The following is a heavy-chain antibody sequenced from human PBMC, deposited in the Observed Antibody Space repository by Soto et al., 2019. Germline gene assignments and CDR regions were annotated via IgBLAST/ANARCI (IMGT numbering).Heavy chain of an antibody. CDR1: GGTFSNYA. CDR3: ASWLKEAGIGDNYYYGMDV. V-gene: IGHV1-69*12. Sequence: QVQLVQSGAEVKKPGSSVKVSCKASGGTFSNYAFSWVRQAPGQGLEWLGGIMPIFGRADYAQKFRGRVTITADESTSTAHMELSSLRSEDTAVDYCASWLKEAGIGDNYYYGMDVWGQGTTGTVSS. CDR2: IMPIFGRA. D-gene: IGHD6-19*01. J-gene: IGHJ6*02.